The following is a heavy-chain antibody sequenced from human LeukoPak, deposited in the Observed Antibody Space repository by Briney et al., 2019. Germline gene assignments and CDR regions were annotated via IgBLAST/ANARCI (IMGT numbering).Heavy chain of an antibody. CDR3: ARVYYYDSSGYYNFDY. CDR2: INPNSGNT. D-gene: IGHD3-22*01. Sequence: ASVKVSCKASGYTFTGYYMHWVRQAPGQGLEWMGWINPNSGNTGYAQKFQGRVTITRNTSISTAYMELSSLRSEDTAVYYCARVYYYDSSGYYNFDYWGQGTLVTVSS. V-gene: IGHV1-8*03. CDR1: GYTFTGYY. J-gene: IGHJ4*02.